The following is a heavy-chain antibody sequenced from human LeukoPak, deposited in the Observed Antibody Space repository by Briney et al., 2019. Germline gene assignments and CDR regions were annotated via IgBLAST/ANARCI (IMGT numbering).Heavy chain of an antibody. D-gene: IGHD6-13*01. CDR2: INHSGST. J-gene: IGHJ4*02. V-gene: IGHV4-34*01. CDR1: GGSFSGYY. CDR3: ARANGYSSSWYPNY. Sequence: PSETLSLTCAVYGGSFSGYYWSWIRQPPGKGLEWIGEINHSGSTNYNPSLKSRVTISVDTSKIQFSLKLSSVTAADTAVYYCARANGYSSSWYPNYWGQGTLVTVSS.